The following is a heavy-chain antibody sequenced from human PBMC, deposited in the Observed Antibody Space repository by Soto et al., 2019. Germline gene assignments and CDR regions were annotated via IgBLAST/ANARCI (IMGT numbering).Heavy chain of an antibody. CDR1: GFTFSSYG. D-gene: IGHD2-2*01. CDR2: IWYDGSNK. Sequence: PGGSLRLSCAASGFTFSSYGMHWVRQAPGKGLEWVAVIWYDGSNKYYADSVKGRFTISRDNSKNTLYLQMNSLRAEDTAVYYCARAQVPASYYYYGMDVWGQGTTVTVSS. CDR3: ARAQVPASYYYYGMDV. J-gene: IGHJ6*02. V-gene: IGHV3-33*01.